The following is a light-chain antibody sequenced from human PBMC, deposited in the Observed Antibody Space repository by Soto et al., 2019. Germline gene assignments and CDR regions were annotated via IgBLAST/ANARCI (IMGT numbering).Light chain of an antibody. CDR1: QTISSW. CDR3: EHYNSYSGV. J-gene: IGKJ1*01. V-gene: IGKV1-5*03. Sequence: DIQMTQSPSTLSGSVGDRVTITCRASQTISSWLAWYQQKPGKAPKLLIYKASTLKSGVPSMFSGSGSGTELPLTISSLRPDDFATYYCEHYNSYSGVFGKGNKVELK. CDR2: KAS.